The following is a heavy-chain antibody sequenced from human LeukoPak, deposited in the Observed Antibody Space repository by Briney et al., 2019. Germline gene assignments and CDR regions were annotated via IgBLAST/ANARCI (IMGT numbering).Heavy chain of an antibody. D-gene: IGHD6-19*01. Sequence: SETLSLTCTLSGGSLSSSRYYWPWLRQPPGKGLEWIGYIYHGSATYNPSLESRVTISVDTSKNQFSLKVTSVTAADTAVYYCAREGGRQWLVSGTLDSWGQGTLVTVSS. CDR2: IYHGSA. V-gene: IGHV4-61*01. CDR1: GGSLSSSRYY. CDR3: AREGGRQWLVSGTLDS. J-gene: IGHJ5*01.